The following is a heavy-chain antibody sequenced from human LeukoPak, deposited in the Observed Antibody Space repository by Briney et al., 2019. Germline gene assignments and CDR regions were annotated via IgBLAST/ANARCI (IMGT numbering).Heavy chain of an antibody. CDR1: GFTFSSYG. D-gene: IGHD3-10*01. Sequence: PGRSLRLSCAASGFTFSSYGMHWVRQAPGKGLEWVAVISHDGSNKYYADSVKGRFTISRDNSKNTLYLQMNSLRAEDTAVYYCAKDAVTWFGELSTLPDYWGQGTLVTVSS. J-gene: IGHJ4*02. V-gene: IGHV3-30*18. CDR3: AKDAVTWFGELSTLPDY. CDR2: ISHDGSNK.